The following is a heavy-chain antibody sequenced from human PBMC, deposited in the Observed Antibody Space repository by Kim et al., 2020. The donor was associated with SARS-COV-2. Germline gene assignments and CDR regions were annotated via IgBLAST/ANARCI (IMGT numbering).Heavy chain of an antibody. CDR2: INTGGDT. J-gene: IGHJ6*02. CDR1: GFTVASTF. Sequence: GGSLRLFCATSGFTVASTFMNWVRQAPGKGLEWVALINTGGDTRYADSVRGRFTISRDNSKNTLYLQLNSLRLEDTAVYYCAREYYYRLDVWGQGTTVTVSS. CDR3: AREYYYRLDV. D-gene: IGHD3-10*01. V-gene: IGHV3-53*01.